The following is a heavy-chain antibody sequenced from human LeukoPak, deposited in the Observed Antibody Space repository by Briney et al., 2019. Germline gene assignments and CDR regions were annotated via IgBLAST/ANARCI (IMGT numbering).Heavy chain of an antibody. V-gene: IGHV4-34*01. CDR2: INHSGST. Sequence: SETLSLTCAVYGGSFSGYYWSWIRQPPGKGLEWIGEINHSGSTNYNPSLKSRVTISVDTSKNQFSLKLSSVTAADTAVYYCARHERSGWYRFDPWGQGTLVTVSS. CDR3: ARHERSGWYRFDP. J-gene: IGHJ5*02. CDR1: GGSFSGYY. D-gene: IGHD6-19*01.